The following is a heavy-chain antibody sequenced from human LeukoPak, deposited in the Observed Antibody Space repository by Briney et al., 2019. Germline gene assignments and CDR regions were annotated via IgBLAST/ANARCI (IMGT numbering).Heavy chain of an antibody. D-gene: IGHD5-18*01. CDR3: AKVLQPHYYYYYGMDV. CDR2: ISGSGGST. CDR1: GFTFSSYA. J-gene: IGHJ6*02. V-gene: IGHV3-23*01. Sequence: PGGSLRLSCAASGFTFSSYAMSWVRQAPGKGLEWVSPISGSGGSTYYADSVKGRLTIFRDNSKNTLYLQMNSLRAEDTAVYYCAKVLQPHYYYYYGMDVWGQGTTVTVSS.